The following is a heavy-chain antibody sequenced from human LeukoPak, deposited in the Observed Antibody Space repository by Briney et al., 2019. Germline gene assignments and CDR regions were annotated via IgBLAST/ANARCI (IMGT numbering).Heavy chain of an antibody. CDR2: ISYDGSNK. V-gene: IGHV3-30*04. D-gene: IGHD1-20*01. CDR3: ARDVASLITGTSGFDP. Sequence: PGGSLRLSCAASGFTFSSYAMHWVRQAPGKGLEWVAVISYDGSNKYYADSVKGRFTISRDNSKNTLYLQMNSLRAEDTAVYYCARDVASLITGTSGFDPWGQGTLVTVSS. CDR1: GFTFSSYA. J-gene: IGHJ5*02.